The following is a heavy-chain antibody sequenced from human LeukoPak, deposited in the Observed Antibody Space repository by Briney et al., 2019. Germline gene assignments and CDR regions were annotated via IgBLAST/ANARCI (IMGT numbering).Heavy chain of an antibody. J-gene: IGHJ4*02. CDR1: GFTFSSYE. D-gene: IGHD3-10*01. CDR2: ISSSGSTI. V-gene: IGHV3-48*03. CDR3: AKFTRTLVRGALVN. Sequence: PGGSLRLSCAASGFTFSSYEMNWVRQAPGKGLEWVSYISSSGSTIYYADSVKGRFTISRDNAKNTLYLQMNSLRAEDTAVYYCAKFTRTLVRGALVNWGQGTLVTVSS.